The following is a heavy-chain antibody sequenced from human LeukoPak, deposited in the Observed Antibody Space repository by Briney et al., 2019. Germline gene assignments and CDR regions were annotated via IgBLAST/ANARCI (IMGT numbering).Heavy chain of an antibody. J-gene: IGHJ3*02. CDR1: GFTFSSYA. CDR2: ISGSGGST. V-gene: IGHV3-23*01. CDR3: AKAYPPLYYDFWSGYYTGDAFDI. D-gene: IGHD3-3*01. Sequence: PGGSLRLSCAASGFTFSSYAMSWVRQAPGKGLEWVSAISGSGGSTYYADSVKGRFTISRDNSKNTLYLQMNSLRAEDTAVYYRAKAYPPLYYDFWSGYYTGDAFDIWGQGTMVTVSS.